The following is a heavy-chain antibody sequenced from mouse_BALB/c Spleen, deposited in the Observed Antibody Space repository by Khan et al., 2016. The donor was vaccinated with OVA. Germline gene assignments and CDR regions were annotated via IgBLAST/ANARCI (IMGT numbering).Heavy chain of an antibody. CDR1: GYTFINYW. J-gene: IGHJ2*01. V-gene: IGHV1-7*01. CDR2: INPSTGYT. D-gene: IGHD1-1*01. CDR3: ERRGLRWDMDY. Sequence: VQLQESGAELAKPGVSVKMSCKASGYTFINYWILWVKQRPGQGLEWIGYINPSTGYTEYNQNFKDKATLTADKSSSTAYMQLSSLTSEDAAVYYCERRGLRWDMDYWGQGTTLTVSS.